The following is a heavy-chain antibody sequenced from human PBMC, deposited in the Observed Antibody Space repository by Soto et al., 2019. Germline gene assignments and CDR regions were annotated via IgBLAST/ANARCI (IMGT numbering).Heavy chain of an antibody. J-gene: IGHJ6*02. CDR1: GYTFTSYD. CDR3: ARERKFDFWRKGLDV. D-gene: IGHD3-3*01. CDR2: MDPNSGVT. V-gene: IGHV1-8*01. Sequence: QVHLVQSGAELKKPGASVKVSCKASGYTFTSYDINWVRQAPGQGLEWLGWMDPNSGVTGYAQKFQGRVSMTRNISINTAHMELSSLRSEDTAVYYCARERKFDFWRKGLDVWGQGTTVAVSS.